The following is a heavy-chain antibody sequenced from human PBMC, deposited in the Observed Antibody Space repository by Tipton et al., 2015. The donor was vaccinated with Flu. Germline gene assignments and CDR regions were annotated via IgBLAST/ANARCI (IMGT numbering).Heavy chain of an antibody. Sequence: TLSLTCTVSGDPITSGSYFWSWIRQPPGKGLEWIGYVYYSGRSYSNPSLKGRVDISLDAAQSQFSLSLRSVTAADTAVYYCAASTFWTIIWGQGTTVTVSS. V-gene: IGHV4-30-4*08. CDR2: VYYSGRS. CDR3: AASTFWTII. CDR1: GDPITSGSYF. D-gene: IGHD2/OR15-2a*01. J-gene: IGHJ6*02.